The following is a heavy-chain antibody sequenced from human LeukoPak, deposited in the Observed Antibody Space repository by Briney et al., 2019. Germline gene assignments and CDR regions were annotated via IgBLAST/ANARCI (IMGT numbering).Heavy chain of an antibody. V-gene: IGHV4-31*03. CDR3: ARCTPFDLKYYYDSSGVRGRRGFDY. CDR1: GGSISSGGYY. CDR2: INHSGST. D-gene: IGHD3-22*01. J-gene: IGHJ4*02. Sequence: SETLSLTCTVSGGSISSGGYYWSWIRQHPGKGLEWIGEINHSGSTNYNPSLKSRVTISVDTSKNQFSLKLSSVTAADTAVYYCARCTPFDLKYYYDSSGVRGRRGFDYWGQGTLVTVSS.